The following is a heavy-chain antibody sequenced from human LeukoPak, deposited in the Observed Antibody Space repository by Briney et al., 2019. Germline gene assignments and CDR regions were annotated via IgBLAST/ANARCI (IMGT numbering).Heavy chain of an antibody. CDR1: GYSITSSSW. CDR3: ARKENVYYYFDY. J-gene: IGHJ4*02. Sequence: PSDALSLTCAVSGYSITSSSWWGWIRQPPGKGLEWIGYIYHSGTTYYNPSLQSRVTMSVDTSKNQFSLKLSSVTAVDTAVYYCARKENVYYYFDYWGQGTLVTVSS. D-gene: IGHD3-10*01. CDR2: IYHSGTT. V-gene: IGHV4-28*01.